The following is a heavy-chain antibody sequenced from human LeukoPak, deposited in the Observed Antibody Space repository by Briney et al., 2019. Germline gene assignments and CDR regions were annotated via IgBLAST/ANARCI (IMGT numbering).Heavy chain of an antibody. J-gene: IGHJ5*02. V-gene: IGHV1-2*02. CDR3: ARGRITIFGVVFLQSYNWFDP. Sequence: ASVKVSCKASGYTFTGYYVHWVRQAPGQGLEWMGWMNPNSGGTNYAQKFQGRVTMTRDTSISTAHMELSRLRSDDTAVYYCARGRITIFGVVFLQSYNWFDPWGQGTLVTVSS. CDR2: MNPNSGGT. CDR1: GYTFTGYY. D-gene: IGHD3-3*01.